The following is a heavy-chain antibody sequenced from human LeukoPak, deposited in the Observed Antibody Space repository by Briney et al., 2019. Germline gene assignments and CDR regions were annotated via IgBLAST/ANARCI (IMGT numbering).Heavy chain of an antibody. D-gene: IGHD3-22*01. CDR3: ARVDSSGYYIDY. V-gene: IGHV4-34*01. Sequence: SETLSLTCAVYGGSFSGYYWSWIRQPPGKGLEWIGEINHSGSTNYNPSLKSRVTISVDTSKNQFSLKLSSVTAADTAVYYCARVDSSGYYIDYWAREPWSPSPQ. J-gene: IGHJ4*02. CDR1: GGSFSGYY. CDR2: INHSGST.